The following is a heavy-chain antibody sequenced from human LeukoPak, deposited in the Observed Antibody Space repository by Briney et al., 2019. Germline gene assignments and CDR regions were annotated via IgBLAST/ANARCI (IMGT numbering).Heavy chain of an antibody. D-gene: IGHD6-13*01. J-gene: IGHJ4*02. CDR2: ISYDGSNK. CDR3: ARDGHGQQLVPYYFDY. V-gene: IGHV3-30-3*01. Sequence: GRSLRLSCAASGFTFSSYAMHWVRQAPGKGLEWVAVISYDGSNKYYADSVKGRFTISRDNSKNTLYLQMNSLRAEDTAVYYCARDGHGQQLVPYYFDYWGQGTLVTVSS. CDR1: GFTFSSYA.